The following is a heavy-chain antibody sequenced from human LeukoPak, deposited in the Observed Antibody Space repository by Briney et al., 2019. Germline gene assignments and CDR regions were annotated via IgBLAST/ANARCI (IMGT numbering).Heavy chain of an antibody. Sequence: SVKVSCKASGGTLSSNSISWVRQAPGQGFEWMGGIIPVSGATDYAQKFQGRVTITTDESTSTTYMELSSLRSDDTAVYYCAREDFTDYLNNAFDIWGQGTMVTVSS. CDR1: GGTLSSNS. J-gene: IGHJ3*02. V-gene: IGHV1-69*05. CDR2: IIPVSGAT. D-gene: IGHD4-11*01. CDR3: AREDFTDYLNNAFDI.